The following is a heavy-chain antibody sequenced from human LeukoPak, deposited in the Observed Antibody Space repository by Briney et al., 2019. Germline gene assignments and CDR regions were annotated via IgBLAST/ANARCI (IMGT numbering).Heavy chain of an antibody. Sequence: SETLSLTCAVYGGSFSGYYWSWIRQPPGKGLEWIGEINHSGNTNYNPSLKSRVTISVDTPKNQFSLQLSSVTAADTAVYYCARGLGYCSSTSCSFDYWGQGTLVTVSS. V-gene: IGHV4-34*01. CDR1: GGSFSGYY. D-gene: IGHD2-2*01. J-gene: IGHJ4*02. CDR3: ARGLGYCSSTSCSFDY. CDR2: INHSGNT.